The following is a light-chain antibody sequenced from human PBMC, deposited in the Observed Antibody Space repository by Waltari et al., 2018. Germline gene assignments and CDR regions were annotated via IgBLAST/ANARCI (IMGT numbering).Light chain of an antibody. CDR3: QQYNNWPPWT. J-gene: IGKJ1*01. CDR1: QSVSSN. Sequence: EVVITQSPATLSVSLGERATLSCRPSQSVSSNLAWYQQKPGHAPRLLIYCASTRATGIPARFSGSGSGTEFTLTISSLQSEDFAVYYCQQYNNWPPWTFGQGTKVEIK. CDR2: CAS. V-gene: IGKV3-15*01.